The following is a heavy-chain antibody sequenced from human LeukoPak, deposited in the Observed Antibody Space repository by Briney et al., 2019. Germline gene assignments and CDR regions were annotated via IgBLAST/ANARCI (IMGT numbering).Heavy chain of an antibody. Sequence: GGSLRLSCAASGFTVSSNYMSWVRQGPGKGLEWVSVIYSGGSTYYADSVKGRFAISRDNSKNTLYLQMNSLRAEDTSVYYCARERGVGGSGTLDYWGQGTLVAVSS. CDR1: GFTVSSNY. CDR2: IYSGGST. V-gene: IGHV3-53*01. D-gene: IGHD3-10*01. J-gene: IGHJ4*02. CDR3: ARERGVGGSGTLDY.